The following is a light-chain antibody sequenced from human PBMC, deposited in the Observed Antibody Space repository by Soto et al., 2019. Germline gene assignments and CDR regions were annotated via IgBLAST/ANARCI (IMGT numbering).Light chain of an antibody. CDR1: RFNIGDNY. CDR3: GTLDSSLSTGV. CDR2: ANN. J-gene: IGLJ2*01. Sequence: QSVLTQPPSVSAAPGQKVTISCSGSRFNIGDNYVSWYQQLPGTAPKLLIYANNKRPSGIPDRFSGSKSGTSATLGITGLQTGDEADYYCGTLDSSLSTGVFGGGTKVTVL. V-gene: IGLV1-51*01.